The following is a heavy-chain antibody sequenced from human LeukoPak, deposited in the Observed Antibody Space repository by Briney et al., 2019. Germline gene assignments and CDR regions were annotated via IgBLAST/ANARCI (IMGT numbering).Heavy chain of an antibody. J-gene: IGHJ4*02. CDR3: ARDLADGEYFDY. CDR1: GYTFTGYY. CDR2: INPNSGGT. Sequence: ASVKVSCKASGYTFTGYYMHWVRQAPGQGLEWMGWINPNSGGTNYAQKFQGRVTMTRDTSISTAYMELSRLRSDDTAVYYCARDLADGEYFDYWGQGTLVTVSS. D-gene: IGHD3-10*01. V-gene: IGHV1-2*02.